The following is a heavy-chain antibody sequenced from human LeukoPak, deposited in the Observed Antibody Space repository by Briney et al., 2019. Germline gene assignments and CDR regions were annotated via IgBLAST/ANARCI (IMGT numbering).Heavy chain of an antibody. V-gene: IGHV3-30*02. CDR2: IRYDGSNK. D-gene: IGHD3-9*01. CDR1: GFTFSTYG. Sequence: PGGSLRLSCAASGFTFSTYGLHWVRQAPGKGLEWVAFIRYDGSNKYYADSVKGRFTISRDNAKNSLYLQMNSLRAEDTALYYCAKDMYYDILTGYAADWGQGTLVTVSS. CDR3: AKDMYYDILTGYAAD. J-gene: IGHJ4*02.